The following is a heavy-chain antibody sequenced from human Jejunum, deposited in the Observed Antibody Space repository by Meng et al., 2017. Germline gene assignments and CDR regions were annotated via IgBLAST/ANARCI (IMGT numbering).Heavy chain of an antibody. CDR2: IKQDGSEK. D-gene: IGHD3-22*01. CDR1: GFTFSSYW. CDR3: ARSPIDKYDLSALPLDY. Sequence: GESLKISCAASGFTFSSYWMSWVRQAPGKGLEWVANIKQDGSEKYYVDSAKGRFTISRDNAKNSLYLQMNSLRAEDTAVYYCARSPIDKYDLSALPLDYWGQGTLVTVSS. V-gene: IGHV3-7*01. J-gene: IGHJ4*02.